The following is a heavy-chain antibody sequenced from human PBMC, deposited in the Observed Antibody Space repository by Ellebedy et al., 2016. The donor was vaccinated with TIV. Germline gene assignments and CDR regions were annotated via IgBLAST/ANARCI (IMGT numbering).Heavy chain of an antibody. Sequence: GGSLRLSCAASGFTFSSYVMYWVRQAPGKGLEWVAIISYDGSNKYYADSVKGRFTISRDNSKNTLYLQMNSLRAEDTAVYYCASHYGSGSYYSEFRGMDVWGQGTTVTVSS. V-gene: IGHV3-30-3*01. CDR2: ISYDGSNK. CDR1: GFTFSSYV. CDR3: ASHYGSGSYYSEFRGMDV. D-gene: IGHD3-10*01. J-gene: IGHJ6*02.